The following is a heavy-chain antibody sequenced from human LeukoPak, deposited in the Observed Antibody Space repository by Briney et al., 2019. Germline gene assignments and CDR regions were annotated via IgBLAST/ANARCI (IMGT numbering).Heavy chain of an antibody. D-gene: IGHD1-26*01. J-gene: IGHJ4*02. CDR3: ARDYYENIAHSHMLPF. CDR1: GFTFSSYW. CDR2: IKQDGGES. Sequence: GGSLRLSCAASGFTFSSYWMTWVCQAPGKGLEWVANIKQDGGESYYVDSVKGRFTISRENAKNSLYLQMNNLRAEDTAVYYCARDYYENIAHSHMLPFWGQGTLVTVSS. V-gene: IGHV3-7*03.